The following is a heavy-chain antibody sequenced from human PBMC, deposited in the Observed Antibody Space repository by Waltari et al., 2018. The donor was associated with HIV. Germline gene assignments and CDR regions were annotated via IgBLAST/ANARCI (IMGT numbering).Heavy chain of an antibody. Sequence: EVQLVESGGSLIQPGGSLRLSCAASGITVSSNYMTWVRQAPGKGLEWVAVIYSGGSTYYADSVKGRFTISRDNSKNTLYLQMNSLRAEDTAVYYCARARTYYDFWSGNYSPDYFDYWGQGTLITVSS. D-gene: IGHD3-3*01. CDR1: GITVSSNY. J-gene: IGHJ4*02. V-gene: IGHV3-53*01. CDR3: ARARTYYDFWSGNYSPDYFDY. CDR2: IYSGGST.